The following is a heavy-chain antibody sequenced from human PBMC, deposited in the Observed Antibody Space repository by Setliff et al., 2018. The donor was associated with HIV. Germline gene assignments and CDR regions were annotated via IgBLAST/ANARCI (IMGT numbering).Heavy chain of an antibody. CDR3: ARHAAGPDGPFDY. CDR2: VYHTGST. J-gene: IGHJ4*02. Sequence: PSETLSLTCGVSGYPMSSGYYWGWIRQPPGKGLEWIGNVYHTGSTYYNPSLKSRVTISVDTSKNQFSLKLSSVIAADTAVYYCARHAAGPDGPFDYWGQGTLVTVSS. D-gene: IGHD2-2*01. V-gene: IGHV4-38-2*01. CDR1: GYPMSSGYY.